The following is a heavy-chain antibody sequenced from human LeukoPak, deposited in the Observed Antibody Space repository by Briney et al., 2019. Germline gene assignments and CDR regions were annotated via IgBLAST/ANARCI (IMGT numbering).Heavy chain of an antibody. CDR2: INHSGST. V-gene: IGHV4-34*01. Sequence: GSLRLSCTASGFTFSNFWMGWVRQPPGKGLEWIGEINHSGSTNYNPSLKSRVTISVDTSKNQFSLKLSSVTAADTAVYYCARDYGDSDRGFDYWGQGTLVTVSS. D-gene: IGHD4-17*01. CDR1: GFTFSNFW. J-gene: IGHJ4*02. CDR3: ARDYGDSDRGFDY.